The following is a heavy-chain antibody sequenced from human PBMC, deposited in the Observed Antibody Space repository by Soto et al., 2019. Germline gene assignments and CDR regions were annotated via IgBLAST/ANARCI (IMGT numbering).Heavy chain of an antibody. D-gene: IGHD3-10*01. J-gene: IGHJ6*02. V-gene: IGHV4-30-4*01. CDR3: ARWSGVGVAGMDV. Sequence: QVQLQESGPRLVKPLQTLSLTCTVSGDSINSGDYYWSWIRQPPGRGLEWVGYSFYSGITDYNPSLKSRMTISMATSKNQCSLRLTSVTAADTAVYFCARWSGVGVAGMDVWGQGTTVSVSS. CDR2: SFYSGIT. CDR1: GDSINSGDYY.